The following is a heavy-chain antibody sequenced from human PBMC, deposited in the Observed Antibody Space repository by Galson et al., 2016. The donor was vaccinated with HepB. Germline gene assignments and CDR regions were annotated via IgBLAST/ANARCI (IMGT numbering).Heavy chain of an antibody. D-gene: IGHD2-2*02. Sequence: SLRLSCAASGFTFNNYSMSWVRQAPRKGLEWVSAVSGSLVTTYYADSVKGRFTISRDNSKNTLYLQMNSLRVEDTAVYYGAKAPLGTGSGARCYSFDIWGQGTMVTVSS. J-gene: IGHJ3*02. CDR2: VSGSLVTT. CDR3: AKAPLGTGSGARCYSFDI. V-gene: IGHV3-23*01. CDR1: GFTFNNYS.